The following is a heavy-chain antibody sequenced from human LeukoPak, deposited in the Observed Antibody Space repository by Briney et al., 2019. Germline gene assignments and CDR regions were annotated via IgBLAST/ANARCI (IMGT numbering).Heavy chain of an antibody. Sequence: ASVKVSCKASGYTFTSYGISWVRQAPGQGLEWMGWISAYNGNTNYAQKLQGRVTMTTDTSTSTAYMELRSLRSDDTAVYYCAAVTWYYDSSGYAHFDYWGQGTLVTVSS. CDR1: GYTFTSYG. V-gene: IGHV1-18*01. CDR2: ISAYNGNT. CDR3: AAVTWYYDSSGYAHFDY. J-gene: IGHJ4*02. D-gene: IGHD3-22*01.